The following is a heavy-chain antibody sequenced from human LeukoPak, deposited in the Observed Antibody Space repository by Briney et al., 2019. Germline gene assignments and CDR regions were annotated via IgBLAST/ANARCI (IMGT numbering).Heavy chain of an antibody. D-gene: IGHD3-10*01. CDR2: IGSSGDST. Sequence: GGALRLSFPPSGFTFLSFAMHGVRQAPWKGREWVSTIGSSGDSTYYADSVRGRFTISRDNSKNTMHLQMNNLRAEDTAFYYCARGSKDLDFWGQGTLVTVSS. CDR3: ARGSKDLDF. CDR1: GFTFLSFA. J-gene: IGHJ4*02. V-gene: IGHV3-23*01.